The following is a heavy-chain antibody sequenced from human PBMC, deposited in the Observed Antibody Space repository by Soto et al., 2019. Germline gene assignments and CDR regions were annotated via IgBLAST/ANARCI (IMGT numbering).Heavy chain of an antibody. D-gene: IGHD3-22*01. CDR3: ARKDKSGYFNWFDP. Sequence: GESLKISCRTSGYRFTSYWIAWVRQMPGKGLEWMGIIFPSDSDTRYSPSFQGQVTISADRSTSTVLLQWASLKASDTAVYFCARKDKSGYFNWFDPWGQGTLVTVSS. V-gene: IGHV5-51*01. CDR2: IFPSDSDT. CDR1: GYRFTSYW. J-gene: IGHJ5*02.